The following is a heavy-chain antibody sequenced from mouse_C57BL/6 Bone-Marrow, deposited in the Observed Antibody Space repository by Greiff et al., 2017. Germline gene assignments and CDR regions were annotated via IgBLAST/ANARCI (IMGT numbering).Heavy chain of an antibody. Sequence: EVQGVESGGDLVKPGGSLKLSCAASGFTFSSYGMSWVRQTPDKRLEWVATISSGGSYTYYPDSVKGRFTISRDNAKNTLYLQMSSLKSEDTAMYYCARHRSMDYWGQGTSVPVSS. J-gene: IGHJ4*01. CDR1: GFTFSSYG. CDR2: ISSGGSYT. V-gene: IGHV5-6*01. CDR3: ARHRSMDY.